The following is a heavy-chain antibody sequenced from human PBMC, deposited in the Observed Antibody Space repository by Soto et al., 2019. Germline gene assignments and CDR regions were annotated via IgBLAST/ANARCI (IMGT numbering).Heavy chain of an antibody. Sequence: LRLSCAASGFTFSTFWMDWVRQAPGKGMEWVAKIKEDGSEKYYADSVKGRFIISRDNARNSVYLQMNSLRAEYTSVYYCARVRLGNYRDYWGQGTLVTVSS. D-gene: IGHD3-10*01. CDR2: IKEDGSEK. CDR3: ARVRLGNYRDY. J-gene: IGHJ4*02. CDR1: GFTFSTFW. V-gene: IGHV3-7*04.